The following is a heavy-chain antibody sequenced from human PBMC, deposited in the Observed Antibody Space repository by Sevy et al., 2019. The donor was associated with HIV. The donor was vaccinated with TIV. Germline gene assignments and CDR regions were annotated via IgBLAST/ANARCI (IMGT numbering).Heavy chain of an antibody. J-gene: IGHJ4*02. CDR2: IKQDAGQK. V-gene: IGHV3-7*01. D-gene: IGHD1-7*01. Sequence: GGSLRLSCAASGFTFSKYWMGWVRQAPGKGLEWVANIKQDAGQKYYVDSVKGGFTISRDNAKNSLYLQMNSLRAEDTAAYFCARDDGNYYFHYWGQGTLVTVSS. CDR1: GFTFSKYW. CDR3: ARDDGNYYFHY.